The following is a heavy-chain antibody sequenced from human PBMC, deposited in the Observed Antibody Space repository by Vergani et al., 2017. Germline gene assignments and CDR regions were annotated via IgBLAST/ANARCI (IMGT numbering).Heavy chain of an antibody. CDR1: GCTFNQYG. CDR3: AGDLGCLYNRFDP. CDR2: TWYDGNNK. J-gene: IGHJ5*02. V-gene: IGHV3-33*03. D-gene: IGHD1-14*01. Sequence: QVQLVESGGGVVQPGRSLRLSCAASGCTFNQYGMHWVREAPGKGLEWVAVTWYDGNNKQYADSVKGRFTISRDNSKSTMYLQMNSLRDEDTGVYYCAGDLGCLYNRFDPWGQGTLVTVSS.